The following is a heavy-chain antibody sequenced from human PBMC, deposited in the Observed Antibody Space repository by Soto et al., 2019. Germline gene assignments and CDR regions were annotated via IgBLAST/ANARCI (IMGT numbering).Heavy chain of an antibody. V-gene: IGHV3-33*01. J-gene: IGHJ3*02. CDR3: ARDLLLVAHEESFDI. CDR2: IWYDGSNK. Sequence: QVQLVESGGGVVQPGRSLRLSCAASGFTFSSYGMHWVLQAPGKGLEWVAVIWYDGSNKYYADSVKGRFTISRDNSKNTLYLQMNSLRAEDTAVYYCARDLLLVAHEESFDIWGQGTMVTVSS. CDR1: GFTFSSYG. D-gene: IGHD2-15*01.